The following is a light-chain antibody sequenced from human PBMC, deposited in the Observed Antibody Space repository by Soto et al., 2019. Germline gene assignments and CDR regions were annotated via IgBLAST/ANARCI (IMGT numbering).Light chain of an antibody. CDR3: QQYGNSPPT. CDR2: DAS. V-gene: IGKV1-33*01. J-gene: IGKJ1*01. Sequence: DIQMTQSPSSLSASVGDRVTITCQASHDITSFLNWYQHKPGRAPKLLIYDASILEAGVPTRFSGSGSGTHFTFTISRLEPEDFAVYYCQQYGNSPPTFGQGTKVEIK. CDR1: HDITSF.